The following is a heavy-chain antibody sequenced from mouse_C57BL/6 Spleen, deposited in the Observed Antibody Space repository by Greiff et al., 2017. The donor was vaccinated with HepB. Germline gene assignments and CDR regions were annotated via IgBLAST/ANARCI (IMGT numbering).Heavy chain of an antibody. CDR3: ARDLLLRYYFDY. CDR1: GYTFTSYW. Sequence: VQLQQPGAELVRPGTSVKLSCKASGYTFTSYWMHWVKQRPGQGLEWIGVIDPSDSYTNYNQKFKGKATLTVDTSSSTAYMQLSSLTSEDSAVYYCARDLLLRYYFDYWGQGTTLTVSS. CDR2: IDPSDSYT. D-gene: IGHD1-1*01. J-gene: IGHJ2*01. V-gene: IGHV1-59*01.